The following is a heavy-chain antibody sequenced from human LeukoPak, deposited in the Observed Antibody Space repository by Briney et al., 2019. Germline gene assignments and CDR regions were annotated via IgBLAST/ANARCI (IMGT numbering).Heavy chain of an antibody. CDR1: GYTFTSYG. Sequence: GASVKVSCKASGYTFTSYGVSWVRQAPGQSLEWLGWISAYNGNTYYAENFQARVTMTEDTSTDTAYMELSSLRSEDTAVYYCATDSSRLLWFGEYRSWGQGTLVTVSS. V-gene: IGHV1-18*01. J-gene: IGHJ5*02. D-gene: IGHD3-10*01. CDR3: ATDSSRLLWFGEYRS. CDR2: ISAYNGNT.